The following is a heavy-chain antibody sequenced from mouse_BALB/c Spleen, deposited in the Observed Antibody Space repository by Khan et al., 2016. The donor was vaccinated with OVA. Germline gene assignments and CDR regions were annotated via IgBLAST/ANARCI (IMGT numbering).Heavy chain of an antibody. CDR3: ERRYYLCHCCVDV. Sequence: EVQLQESGPGLVKPSQSLSLTCTVTGYSITSDYAWNWIRQFPGNKLEWMAYISYSGSTRSNPSLNSRISITRDTYKHQFFLQLNSVTTEYTATYYCERRYYLCHCCVDVWGAGTTLTVSS. V-gene: IGHV3-2*02. J-gene: IGHJ1*01. D-gene: IGHD1-1*01. CDR2: ISYSGST. CDR1: GYSITSDYA.